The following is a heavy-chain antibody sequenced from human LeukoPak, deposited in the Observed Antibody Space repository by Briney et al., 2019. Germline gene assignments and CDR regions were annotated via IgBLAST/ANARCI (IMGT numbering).Heavy chain of an antibody. D-gene: IGHD6-6*01. V-gene: IGHV4-39*07. J-gene: IGHJ5*02. Sequence: ETLSLTCTVAGGFMSSSSYYWGWIRQPPGKGLEWIGSIYYSGSTYYNPSLKSRVTISVDTSKNQFSLKLSSVTAADTAVYYCARDYLRTSSSLCWFAPWGQGTLVTVSS. CDR1: GGFMSSSSYY. CDR2: IYYSGST. CDR3: ARDYLRTSSSLCWFAP.